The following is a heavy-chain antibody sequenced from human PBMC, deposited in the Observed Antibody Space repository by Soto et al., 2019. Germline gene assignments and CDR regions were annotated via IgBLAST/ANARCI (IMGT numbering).Heavy chain of an antibody. CDR3: AKGGYCSGGSCYGFDY. CDR1: GFTFSSYA. J-gene: IGHJ4*02. D-gene: IGHD2-15*01. Sequence: EVQLLESGGGLVQPGGSLRLSCAASGFTFSSYAMSWVRQAPGKGLVWVSAISGSGGSTYYADSVKGRFTISRDKSKNTLYLQMNSLRAEDTAVYYCAKGGYCSGGSCYGFDYWGQGTLVTVSS. V-gene: IGHV3-23*01. CDR2: ISGSGGST.